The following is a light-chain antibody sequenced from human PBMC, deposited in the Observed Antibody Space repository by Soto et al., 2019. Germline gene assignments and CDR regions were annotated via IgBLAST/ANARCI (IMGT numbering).Light chain of an antibody. J-gene: IGKJ1*01. CDR1: QSISSN. Sequence: IVMTQSPATLSVSPGERATLSCRASQSISSNLAWYQQKPGQAPRLLMYGASTRATGIPARFSGSGSGTDFTLPISSLQSEDFAVYYCQHYNNWPPWTFGQGTKVEIK. CDR3: QHYNNWPPWT. CDR2: GAS. V-gene: IGKV3-15*01.